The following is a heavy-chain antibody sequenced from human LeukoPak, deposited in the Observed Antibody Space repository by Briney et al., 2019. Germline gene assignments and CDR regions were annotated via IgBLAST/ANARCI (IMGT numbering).Heavy chain of an antibody. Sequence: GGSLRLSCAASGFTFSTYGMNWVRQAPGKGLEWVSSIGTSGSYIYYTDSVKGRFTISRDNAKNSLYLQMNSLRAEDTAVYYCAKEGGVYSTPYYMDVWGKGTTVTVSS. CDR2: IGTSGSYI. D-gene: IGHD1-26*01. J-gene: IGHJ6*03. CDR3: AKEGGVYSTPYYMDV. CDR1: GFTFSTYG. V-gene: IGHV3-21*01.